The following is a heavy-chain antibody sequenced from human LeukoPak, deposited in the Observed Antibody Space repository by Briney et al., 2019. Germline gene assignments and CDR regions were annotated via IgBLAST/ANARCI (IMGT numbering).Heavy chain of an antibody. Sequence: GGSLRLSCAASGFSFSSHGMHWVRQVPGKGLEWVAVIWYDGSKKYYADFVKGRFTISRDNFKNTMSLQMNSLRADDTAVYYCARDREPARPGWFDPWGQGTLVTVSS. CDR1: GFSFSSHG. D-gene: IGHD6-6*01. J-gene: IGHJ5*02. V-gene: IGHV3-33*01. CDR3: ARDREPARPGWFDP. CDR2: IWYDGSKK.